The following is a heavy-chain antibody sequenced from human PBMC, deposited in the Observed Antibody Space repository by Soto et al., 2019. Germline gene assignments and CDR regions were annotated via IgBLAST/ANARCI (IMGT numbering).Heavy chain of an antibody. Sequence: GGSLRLSCAASGFTFSSYGMHWVRQAPGKRLEWVAVISYDGSNKYYADSVKGRFTTSRDNSKNTLYLQMNSLRAEDTAVYYCAKDRGFGESTAPYYYYGMDVWGQGTTVTVSS. J-gene: IGHJ6*02. CDR1: GFTFSSYG. D-gene: IGHD3-10*01. CDR2: ISYDGSNK. CDR3: AKDRGFGESTAPYYYYGMDV. V-gene: IGHV3-30*18.